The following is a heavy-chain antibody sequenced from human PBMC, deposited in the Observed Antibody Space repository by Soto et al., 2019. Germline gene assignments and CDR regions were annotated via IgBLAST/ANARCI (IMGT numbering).Heavy chain of an antibody. CDR2: IYYSGST. CDR3: ASRGGATTAFDI. J-gene: IGHJ3*02. Sequence: SETLSLTCTASGGSISSSSYYWGWIRQPPGKGLEWIGSIYYSGSTYYNPSLKSRVTISVDTSKNQFSLKLSSVTAADTAVYYCASRGGATTAFDIWGQGTMVTVSS. D-gene: IGHD1-26*01. V-gene: IGHV4-39*01. CDR1: GGSISSSSYY.